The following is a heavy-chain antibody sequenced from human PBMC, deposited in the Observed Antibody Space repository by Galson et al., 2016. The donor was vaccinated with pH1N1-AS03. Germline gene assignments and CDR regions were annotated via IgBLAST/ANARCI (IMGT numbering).Heavy chain of an antibody. CDR3: ARGNGRNFDC. CDR1: EFTFSSKW. Sequence: SLRLSCAASEFTFSSKWMHWVRQAPGKGPVWVSRINADGSITSYADSAKGRFTISRDNAKNTLYLQMNSLRAEDTAVYYCARGNGRNFDCWGQGTLVTVSS. D-gene: IGHD2-8*01. V-gene: IGHV3-74*01. J-gene: IGHJ4*02. CDR2: INADGSIT.